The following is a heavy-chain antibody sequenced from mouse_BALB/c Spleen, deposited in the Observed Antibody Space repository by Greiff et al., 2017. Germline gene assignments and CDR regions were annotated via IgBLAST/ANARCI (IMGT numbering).Heavy chain of an antibody. CDR1: GFTFSSYA. D-gene: IGHD1-1*01. CDR2: ISSGGSYT. J-gene: IGHJ3*01. CDR3: ASPYGSSSFAY. V-gene: IGHV5-9-3*01. Sequence: EVQLVESGGGLVKPGGSLKLSCAASGFTFSSYAMSWVRQTPEKRLEWVATISSGGSYTYYPDSVKGRFTISRDNAKNTLYLQMSSLRSEDTAMYYCASPYGSSSFAYWGQGTLVTVSA.